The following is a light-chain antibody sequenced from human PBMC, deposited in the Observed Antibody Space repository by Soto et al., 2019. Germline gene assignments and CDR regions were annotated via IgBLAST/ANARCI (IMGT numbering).Light chain of an antibody. CDR1: ETVRSN. V-gene: IGKV3D-15*01. Sequence: RVMTQSPDTLSVSPGERATLSCRASETVRSNLAWYQQKPGQAPRLLIYAASTRATGTPARFIGNGSGTEFTLTISSLQSEDFAVYYRQQYNNWWTFGQGTKVDIK. J-gene: IGKJ1*01. CDR3: QQYNNWWT. CDR2: AAS.